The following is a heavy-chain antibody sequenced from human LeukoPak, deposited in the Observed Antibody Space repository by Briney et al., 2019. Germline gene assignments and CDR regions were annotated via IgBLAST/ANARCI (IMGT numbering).Heavy chain of an antibody. J-gene: IGHJ6*03. Sequence: CXVSGGSISSGSYYWSWIRQPADKGLEWIERIYPSGSTNYNPSRKSRVTMSVDTSKNQFSLKLRAVNAEDKNEYXXXXXXXXXXXXXXXXYRPYYYYYMDVWGKGTTVTISS. D-gene: IGHD3-16*02. CDR3: XXXXXXXXXXXXXXYRPYYYYYMDV. V-gene: IGHV4-61*02. CDR1: GGSISSGSYY. CDR2: IYPSGST.